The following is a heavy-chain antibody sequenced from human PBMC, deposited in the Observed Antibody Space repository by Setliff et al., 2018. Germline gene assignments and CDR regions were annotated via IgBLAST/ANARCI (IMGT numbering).Heavy chain of an antibody. Sequence: GASVKVSCKASGYTFTGYYMHWVRQAPGQGLEWMGWINPNSGGTNYAQKFQGRVTLTRDTSISTAYMELSRLRSDDTAVYYCARGGGSSSWYDAFDIWGQGTMDT. CDR2: INPNSGGT. CDR1: GYTFTGYY. J-gene: IGHJ3*02. D-gene: IGHD6-13*01. V-gene: IGHV1-2*02. CDR3: ARGGGSSSWYDAFDI.